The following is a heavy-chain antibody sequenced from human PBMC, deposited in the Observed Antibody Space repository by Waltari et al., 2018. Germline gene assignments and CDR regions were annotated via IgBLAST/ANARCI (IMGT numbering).Heavy chain of an antibody. CDR2: MKPDGSEK. CDR1: GFDVSDYW. J-gene: IGHJ5*02. Sequence: EVQLAESGGGLVQPGGSLSLSCAVSGFDVSDYWMNWVRQAPGKGLEWVANMKPDGSEKKYAGSVKGRFTFSRDNAKNSLYLDMNNLRAEDTAVYYCARALRFDPWGQGTLVTVSS. V-gene: IGHV3-7*04. CDR3: ARALRFDP.